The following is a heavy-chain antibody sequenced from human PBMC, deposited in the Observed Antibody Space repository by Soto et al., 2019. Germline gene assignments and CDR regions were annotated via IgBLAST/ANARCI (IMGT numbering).Heavy chain of an antibody. J-gene: IGHJ3*02. CDR1: GYTFTGYY. V-gene: IGHV1-2*04. CDR2: INPNSGGT. D-gene: IGHD2-8*01. Sequence: QVQLVQSGAEVKKPGASVKVSCKASGYTFTGYYMHWVRQAPGQGLEWMGWINPNSGGTNYAQKCQGWVTMTRDTSISTAYMELSRLRSDDTAVYYCARSNIRRRAFDIWGQGTMVTVSS. CDR3: ARSNIRRRAFDI.